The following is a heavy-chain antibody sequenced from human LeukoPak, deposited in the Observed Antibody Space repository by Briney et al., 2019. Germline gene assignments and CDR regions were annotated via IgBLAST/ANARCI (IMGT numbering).Heavy chain of an antibody. CDR1: GGSISSGSYY. Sequence: SQTLSLTCTVSGGSISSGSYYWSWIRQPPGKGLEWIGYIYHSGSTYYNPSLKTQVTISVDTSKNQFSLKLSSVTAADTAVYFCARGSQVDDFWSGYRAPLDYWGQGTLVTVSS. CDR2: IYHSGST. J-gene: IGHJ4*02. CDR3: ARGSQVDDFWSGYRAPLDY. D-gene: IGHD3-3*01. V-gene: IGHV4-30-2*01.